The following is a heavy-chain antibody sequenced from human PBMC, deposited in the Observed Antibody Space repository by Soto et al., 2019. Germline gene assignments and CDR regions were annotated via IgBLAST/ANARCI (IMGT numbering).Heavy chain of an antibody. D-gene: IGHD1-26*01. Sequence: QVQLQESGPGLVKPSETLSLTCTVSGGSISSYYWSWIRQPPGKGLEWIGYIYYSGSTNYNPSLKSRVTISVDTSKNQFSLQLSAVTAADTAVYYCARGRYSGSYYDYWGQGTLVTVSS. CDR3: ARGRYSGSYYDY. CDR2: IYYSGST. J-gene: IGHJ4*02. V-gene: IGHV4-59*01. CDR1: GGSISSYY.